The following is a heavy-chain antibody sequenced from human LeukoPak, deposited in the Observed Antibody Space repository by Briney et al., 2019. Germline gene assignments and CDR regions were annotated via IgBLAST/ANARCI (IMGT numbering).Heavy chain of an antibody. D-gene: IGHD6-13*01. J-gene: IGHJ4*02. CDR3: AKDIAAATVLYYFDY. CDR1: GFTFDDYA. V-gene: IGHV3-43*02. CDR2: ISGDGGST. Sequence: SGGSLRLSCAASGFTFDDYAMHWVRQAPGKGLEWVSLISGDGGSTYYADSVKGRFTISRDNSKNSLYLQMNSLRTEDTALYYCAKDIAAATVLYYFDYWGQGTLVTVSS.